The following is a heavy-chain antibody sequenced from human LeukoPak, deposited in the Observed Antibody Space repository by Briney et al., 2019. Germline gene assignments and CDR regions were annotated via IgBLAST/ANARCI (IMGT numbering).Heavy chain of an antibody. Sequence: RGSLRLSCAASGFTFSSYSMNWVRQAPAKGLEWVSSISSSSSYIYYADSVRGRFTISRDNAKNSLYLQMNSLRAEDTAVYYCARARSRGGITRTASWFDPWGQGTLVTVSS. V-gene: IGHV3-21*01. J-gene: IGHJ5*02. D-gene: IGHD1-20*01. CDR2: ISSSSSYI. CDR3: ARARSRGGITRTASWFDP. CDR1: GFTFSSYS.